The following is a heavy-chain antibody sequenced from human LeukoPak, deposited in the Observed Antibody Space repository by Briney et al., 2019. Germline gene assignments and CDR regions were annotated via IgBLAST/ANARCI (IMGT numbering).Heavy chain of an antibody. V-gene: IGHV4-34*01. CDR3: ASLTYSSGEARFDY. CDR2: INHSGST. CDR1: GVSFSGYY. Sequence: PSETLSPTCAVYGVSFSGYYWSWIRQPPGKGLEWVGEINHSGSTNYNPSLRSRVTISVDTSKNQSSLKLSSVTAADTAVYYCASLTYSSGEARFDYWGQGTLVTVSS. D-gene: IGHD6-19*01. J-gene: IGHJ4*02.